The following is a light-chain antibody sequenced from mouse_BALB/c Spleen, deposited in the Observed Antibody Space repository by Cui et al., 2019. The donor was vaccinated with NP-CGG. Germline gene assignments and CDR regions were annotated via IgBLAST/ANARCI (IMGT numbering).Light chain of an antibody. CDR3: ALWYSTHWV. CDR1: TGAVTTSNY. Sequence: QAVVTQESALTTSPGGTVTLTCRSSTGAVTTSNYANWVQEKPDHLFTGLIGGTNNRAPGVPARFSGSLIGDKAALTITGAQTEDEAMYFCALWYSTHWVFGGGTKLTVL. J-gene: IGLJ1*01. CDR2: GTN. V-gene: IGLV1*01.